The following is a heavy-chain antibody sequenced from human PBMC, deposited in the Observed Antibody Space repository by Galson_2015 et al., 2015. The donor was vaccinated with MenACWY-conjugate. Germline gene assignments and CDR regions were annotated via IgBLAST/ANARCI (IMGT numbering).Heavy chain of an antibody. CDR3: ARLRIAGHNWFDP. CDR2: IDPRDSYT. CDR1: GYNFTDYW. J-gene: IGHJ5*02. Sequence: QSGAEVKKPGESLRISCTGSGYNFTDYWINWVRQMPGKGLEWMGRIDPRDSYTNYSPSFQGHVTISTDKSITTAYLQWSSLKASDTAMYYCARLRIAGHNWFDPWGQGTLVTVSS. D-gene: IGHD1-26*01. V-gene: IGHV5-10-1*01.